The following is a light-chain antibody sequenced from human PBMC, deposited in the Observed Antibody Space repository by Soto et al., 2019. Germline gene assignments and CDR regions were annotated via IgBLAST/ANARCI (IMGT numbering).Light chain of an antibody. V-gene: IGKV3-15*01. Sequence: IVLTQSPGTLSLSPGERATLSCRASQSVSSNLAWYQQKPGQAPRLLIYGASTRATGIPARFSGSGSGTEFTLTISSLQSEDFAVYYCQQYNNWRWTFGQGTKVDIK. CDR2: GAS. CDR1: QSVSSN. CDR3: QQYNNWRWT. J-gene: IGKJ1*01.